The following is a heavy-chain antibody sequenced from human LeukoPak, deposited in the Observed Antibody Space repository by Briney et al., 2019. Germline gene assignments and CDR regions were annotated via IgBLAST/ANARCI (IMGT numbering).Heavy chain of an antibody. V-gene: IGHV3-64D*09. CDR1: GFTFSNSG. CDR3: VKGRSGGSYGM. Sequence: GGSLRLSCSASGFTFSNSGMHRVRQAPGKGLECVSAISSNGGSTYYADSVKGRFTISRDNSKNTLYLQMSSLRAEDTAVYYCVKGRSGGSYGMWGQGTLLTVSS. D-gene: IGHD1-26*01. CDR2: ISSNGGST. J-gene: IGHJ4*02.